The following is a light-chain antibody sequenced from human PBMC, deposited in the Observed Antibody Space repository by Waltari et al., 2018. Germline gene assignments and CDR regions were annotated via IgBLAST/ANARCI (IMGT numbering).Light chain of an antibody. J-gene: IGKJ2*01. V-gene: IGKV3-15*01. CDR1: QSVSSN. CDR2: GAS. CDR3: QQYNNWPPYT. Sequence: EIVMTQSQATLSVSPGERVTLSCRASQSVSSNLAWYQQKPGKAPRLLIYGASTRATGIPARFSGRGSGTEFTLTISSMQSEDFAVYYCQQYNNWPPYTFGQGTKLEIK.